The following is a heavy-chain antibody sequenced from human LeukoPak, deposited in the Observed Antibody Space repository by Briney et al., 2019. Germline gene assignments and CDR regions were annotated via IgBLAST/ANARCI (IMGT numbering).Heavy chain of an antibody. CDR3: ARDFSPFDY. J-gene: IGHJ4*02. CDR1: GFTVSSNY. CDR2: IYSGGST. V-gene: IGHV3-53*01. D-gene: IGHD3-3*01. Sequence: PGGSLRLSCAASGFTVSSNYMSWVRQAPGKGLEWVSVIYSGGSTYYADSVKGRFTISRDNAKNSLSLQMNSLRAEDTAVYYCARDFSPFDYWGQGTLVTVSS.